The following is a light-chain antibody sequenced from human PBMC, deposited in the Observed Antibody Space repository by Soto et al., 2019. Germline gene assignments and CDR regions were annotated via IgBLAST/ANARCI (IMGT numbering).Light chain of an antibody. Sequence: EIVMTQSPATLSVSPGERATLSCRASQSVSRNVAWYQQKPGQAPRLLIHDASTRATGISVRFSGSGSGTEFTLTISSLQSEDFAVYYCQQYNNWLWTFGQGTKVVIK. CDR2: DAS. J-gene: IGKJ1*01. V-gene: IGKV3-15*01. CDR3: QQYNNWLWT. CDR1: QSVSRN.